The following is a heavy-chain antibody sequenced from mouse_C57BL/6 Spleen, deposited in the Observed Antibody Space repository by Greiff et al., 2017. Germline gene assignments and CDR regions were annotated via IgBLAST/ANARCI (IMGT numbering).Heavy chain of an antibody. Sequence: EVQVVESGGGLVQPGGSLSLSCAASGFTFTDYYMSWVRQPPGKALEWLGFIRNKANGYTTEYSASVKGRFTISRDNSQSILYLQMNALRAEDSATYYCARSYDYDTWFAYWGQGTLVTVSA. J-gene: IGHJ3*01. D-gene: IGHD2-4*01. CDR3: ARSYDYDTWFAY. CDR1: GFTFTDYY. CDR2: IRNKANGYTT. V-gene: IGHV7-3*01.